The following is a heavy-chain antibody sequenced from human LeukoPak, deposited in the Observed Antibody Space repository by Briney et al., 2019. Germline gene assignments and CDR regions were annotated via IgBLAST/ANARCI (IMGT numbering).Heavy chain of an antibody. CDR1: GDSFSSVTDY. Sequence: SETLSLTCTVSGDSFSSVTDYWAWIRQPPGKGLEWIASGDYSGGTYYNPSLKSRVTISVDTSKNQFSLKLSSVTAADTAVYYCARAQYHIVVVPAVNDYYYYMDVWGKGTTVTVSS. CDR3: ARAQYHIVVVPAVNDYYYYMDV. D-gene: IGHD2-2*01. J-gene: IGHJ6*03. CDR2: GDYSGGT. V-gene: IGHV4-39*07.